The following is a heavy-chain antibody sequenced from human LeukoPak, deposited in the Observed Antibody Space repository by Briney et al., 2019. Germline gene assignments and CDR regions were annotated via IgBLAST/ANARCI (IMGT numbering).Heavy chain of an antibody. V-gene: IGHV1-69*05. D-gene: IGHD6-6*01. Sequence: ASVKVSCKASGGTFSSYAISWVRQAPGQGLEWMGGIIPIFGTANYAQKFQGRVTITTDESTSTAYMELSSLRSEDTAVYYCARGRSVPYSSSLDVWGKGTTVTVSS. J-gene: IGHJ6*04. CDR2: IIPIFGTA. CDR1: GGTFSSYA. CDR3: ARGRSVPYSSSLDV.